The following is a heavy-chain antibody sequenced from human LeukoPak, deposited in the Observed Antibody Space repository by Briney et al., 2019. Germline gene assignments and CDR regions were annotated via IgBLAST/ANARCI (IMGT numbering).Heavy chain of an antibody. Sequence: PSETLSLTCTLSGGSISSSSYYWGWIRQPPGKGLEWIGSIYYSGSTYYNPSLKSRVTISVDTSKNQFSLKLSSVTAADTAVYYCARVNWNDVVIFYWGQGTLVTVSS. D-gene: IGHD1-20*01. CDR2: IYYSGST. CDR1: GGSISSSSYY. J-gene: IGHJ4*02. V-gene: IGHV4-39*07. CDR3: ARVNWNDVVIFY.